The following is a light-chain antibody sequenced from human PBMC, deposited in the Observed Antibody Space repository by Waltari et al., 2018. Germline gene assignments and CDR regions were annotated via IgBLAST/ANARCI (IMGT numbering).Light chain of an antibody. CDR2: GAS. V-gene: IGKV4-1*01. CDR3: QQYYTTPLT. CDR1: QSVLYNSNNKNY. J-gene: IGKJ4*01. Sequence: DIVMTQSPDSLAVSLGERATINCKSSQSVLYNSNNKNYLAWYQQKPGQSPKLLIYGASTRESGVPDRFSGGGSGTDFTLTSSSLQAEDVAVYYCQQYYTTPLTFGGGTTVEIK.